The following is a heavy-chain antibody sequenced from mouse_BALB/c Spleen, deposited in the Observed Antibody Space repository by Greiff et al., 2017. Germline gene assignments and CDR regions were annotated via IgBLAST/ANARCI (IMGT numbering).Heavy chain of an antibody. D-gene: IGHD1-2*01. V-gene: IGHV3-2*02. CDR3: ARRDYGYGFAY. J-gene: IGHJ3*01. CDR2: ISYSGST. Sequence: EVQLVESGPGLVKPSQSLSLTCTVTGYSITSDYAWNWIRQFPGNKLEWMGYISYSGSTSYNPSLKSRISITRDTSKNQFFLQLNSVTTEDTATYYCARRDYGYGFAYWGQGTLVTVSA. CDR1: GYSITSDYA.